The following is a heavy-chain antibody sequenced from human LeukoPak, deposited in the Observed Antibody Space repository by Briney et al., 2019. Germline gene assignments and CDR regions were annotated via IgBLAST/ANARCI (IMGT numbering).Heavy chain of an antibody. J-gene: IGHJ4*02. CDR1: GGSISSYY. CDR3: ARGVYSSLDY. V-gene: IGHV4-59*01. D-gene: IGHD6-13*01. Sequence: PSETLSLTCTVSGGSISSYYWSWIRQPPGKGLEWIGYIYYSGSTNYNPSLKSRVTISVDTSKNQFSLKLSSVTAADTAVYYCARGVYSSLDYWGQGTLVTVSS. CDR2: IYYSGST.